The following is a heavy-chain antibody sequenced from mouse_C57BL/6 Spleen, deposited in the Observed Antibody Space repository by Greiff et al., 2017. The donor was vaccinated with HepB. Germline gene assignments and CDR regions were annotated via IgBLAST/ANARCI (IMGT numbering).Heavy chain of an antibody. Sequence: QVQLQQPGAELVKPGASVKMSCKASGYTFTSYWITWVKQRPGQGLEWIGDIYPGSGSTNYNEKFKRKATLTVDTSSSTAYMQLSSLTSEDSAVYYCASNYGGYAMDYWGQGTSVTVSS. CDR3: ASNYGGYAMDY. CDR1: GYTFTSYW. D-gene: IGHD1-1*01. J-gene: IGHJ4*01. V-gene: IGHV1-55*01. CDR2: IYPGSGST.